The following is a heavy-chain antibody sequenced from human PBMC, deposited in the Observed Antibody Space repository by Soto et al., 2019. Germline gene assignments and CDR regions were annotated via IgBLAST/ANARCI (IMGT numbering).Heavy chain of an antibody. V-gene: IGHV4-34*01. D-gene: IGHD6-19*01. CDR1: GGSFSGYY. CDR2: INHSGST. Sequence: SETLSLTCAVYGGSFSGYYWSWIRQPPGKGLEWIGEINHSGSTNYNPSLKSRVTISVDTSKNQFSLKLSSVTAADTAVYYCARPSYSSGRRQYFQHWGPGTLVTVSS. J-gene: IGHJ1*01. CDR3: ARPSYSSGRRQYFQH.